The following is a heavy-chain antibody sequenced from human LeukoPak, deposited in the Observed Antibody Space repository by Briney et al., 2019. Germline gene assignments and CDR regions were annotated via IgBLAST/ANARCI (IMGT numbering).Heavy chain of an antibody. Sequence: SETLSLTCTVSGGSISRYYWSWIRQPPGKGLEWIGYIYYSGGTNFNPSLKSRVTISLDTSKNQFSLKLTSVTAADTAVYYCARVNSGTYLYYFDHWGQGTLVTVVS. CDR3: ARVNSGTYLYYFDH. J-gene: IGHJ4*02. V-gene: IGHV4-59*01. CDR2: IYYSGGT. CDR1: GGSISRYY. D-gene: IGHD1-26*01.